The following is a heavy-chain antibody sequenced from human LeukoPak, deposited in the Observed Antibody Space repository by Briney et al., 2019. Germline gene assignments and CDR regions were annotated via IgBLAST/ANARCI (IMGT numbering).Heavy chain of an antibody. CDR3: ARQIAAAGKRYYFDY. D-gene: IGHD6-13*01. CDR2: INHSGST. V-gene: IGHV4-34*01. J-gene: IGHJ4*02. CDR1: GGSFSGYY. Sequence: SETLSLTCAVYGGSFSGYYWSWIRQPPGKGLELIGEINHSGSTNYNPSLKSRVTISVDTSKNQFSLKLSSVTAADTAVYYCARQIAAAGKRYYFDYWGQGTLVTVSS.